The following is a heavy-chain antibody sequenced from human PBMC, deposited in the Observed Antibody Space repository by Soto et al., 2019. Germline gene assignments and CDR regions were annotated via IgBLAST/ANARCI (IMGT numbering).Heavy chain of an antibody. D-gene: IGHD6-13*01. CDR1: GYTFTSYA. Sequence: ASVKVSCKASGYTFTSYAMHWARQAPGQRLEWMGWINAGNGNTKYSQKFQGRVTITRDTSASTAYMELSSLRSEDTAVYYCARTKQQLVPYFDYWGQGTLVTVSS. V-gene: IGHV1-3*01. J-gene: IGHJ4*02. CDR2: INAGNGNT. CDR3: ARTKQQLVPYFDY.